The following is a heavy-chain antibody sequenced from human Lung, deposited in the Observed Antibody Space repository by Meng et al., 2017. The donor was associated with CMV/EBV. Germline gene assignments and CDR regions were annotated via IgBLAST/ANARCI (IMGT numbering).Heavy chain of an antibody. Sequence: GESLKISCVASEFTFGSYWMSWVRQAPGKGLEWVANIKQDGSEKYYVDSVKGRFTVSRDNAKNSLYLQMNSLRAEDTAIYYCARDPMRTGSGCFTIWGKGTRVTVSS. CDR2: IKQDGSEK. CDR3: ARDPMRTGSGCFTI. D-gene: IGHD1-26*01. V-gene: IGHV3-7*01. J-gene: IGHJ6*04. CDR1: EFTFGSYW.